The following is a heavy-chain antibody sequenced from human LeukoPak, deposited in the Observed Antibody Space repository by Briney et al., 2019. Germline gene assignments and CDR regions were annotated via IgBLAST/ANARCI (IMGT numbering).Heavy chain of an antibody. CDR2: ISAFNGYT. J-gene: IGHJ6*02. CDR1: GYTFTSYG. D-gene: IGHD3-9*01. Sequence: ASVKVSCKASGYTFTSYGISWVRQAPGQGLEWVGWISAFNGYTNYIQKFQGRVTMTTDTSTSTAYMELRSLRSDDTAVYYCVRDRRFSAGLSYYYYGRDVWGQGTTVTVSS. CDR3: VRDRRFSAGLSYYYYGRDV. V-gene: IGHV1-18*01.